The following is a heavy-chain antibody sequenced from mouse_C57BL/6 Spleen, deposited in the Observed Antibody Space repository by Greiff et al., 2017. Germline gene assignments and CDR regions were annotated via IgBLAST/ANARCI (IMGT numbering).Heavy chain of an antibody. CDR3: ARRNFYYYGKGYFDV. CDR2: INPNNGGT. V-gene: IGHV1-18*01. Sequence: VQLQQSGPELVKPGASVKIPCKASGYTFTDYNMDWVKQSHGKSLEWIGDINPNNGGTIYNQKFKGKATLTVDKSSSTAYMELRSLTSEDTAVYYCARRNFYYYGKGYFDVWGTGTTVTVSS. CDR1: GYTFTDYN. J-gene: IGHJ1*03. D-gene: IGHD1-1*01.